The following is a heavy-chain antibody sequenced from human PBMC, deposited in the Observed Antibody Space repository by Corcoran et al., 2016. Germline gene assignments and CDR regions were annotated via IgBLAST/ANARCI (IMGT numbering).Heavy chain of an antibody. J-gene: IGHJ6*02. D-gene: IGHD2-8*02. CDR3: AMIDCTGGSGRPYYYYGLDV. V-gene: IGHV3-33*01. CDR1: GFTFNTHG. CDR2: IWYDGSIK. Sequence: QVQLVESGGGVVQPGRSLRLSCAASGFTFNTHGMNWVRQAPGKGPEWVAVIWYDGSIKYYADAVKGRFTISRDNSKNTLYLQMNSLRAEDTALYYCAMIDCTGGSGRPYYYYGLDVWGQGTTVTVSS.